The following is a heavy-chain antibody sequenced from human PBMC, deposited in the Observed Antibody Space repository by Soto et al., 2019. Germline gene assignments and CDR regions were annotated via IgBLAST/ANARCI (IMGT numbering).Heavy chain of an antibody. CDR3: ARDPTTVTTSYFDY. CDR1: GFTFSSYA. J-gene: IGHJ4*02. V-gene: IGHV3-30-3*01. D-gene: IGHD4-17*01. CDR2: ISYDGSNK. Sequence: QVQLVESGGGVVQPGRSLRLSCAASGFTFSSYAMHRVRQAPGKGLEWVAVISYDGSNKYYADSVKGRFTISRDNSKNTLYLQMNSLRAEDTAVYYCARDPTTVTTSYFDYWGQGTLVTVSS.